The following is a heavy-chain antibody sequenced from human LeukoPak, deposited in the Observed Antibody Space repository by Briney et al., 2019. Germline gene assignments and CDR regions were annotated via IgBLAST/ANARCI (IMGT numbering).Heavy chain of an antibody. Sequence: GGSLRLSCAASGFTFSSYGMHWVRQAPGKGLEWVAVISYDGSNKYYGDSVKGRFTISRGNSKNTLYLQMNSLRAEDTAVYYCARRFCTDASCYGGDDYWGQGTLVTVSS. CDR3: ARRFCTDASCYGGDDY. D-gene: IGHD2-15*01. CDR2: ISYDGSNK. J-gene: IGHJ4*02. V-gene: IGHV3-30*03. CDR1: GFTFSSYG.